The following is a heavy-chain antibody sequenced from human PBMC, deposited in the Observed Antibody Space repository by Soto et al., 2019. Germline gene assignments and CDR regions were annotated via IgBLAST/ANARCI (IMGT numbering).Heavy chain of an antibody. J-gene: IGHJ4*02. Sequence: SETLSLTCTFSGGSISSSIHYWGWIRQPPGEGREWIGSIYYSGSTYYNASLRSRVTISVGTSKNRFSLKLSPVTAADTAVYYCARGSTDAYPGSRIFLFWGRGTLVTVSS. CDR2: IYYSGST. CDR1: GGSISSSIHY. V-gene: IGHV4-39*01. CDR3: ARGSTDAYPGSRIFLF. D-gene: IGHD3-10*01.